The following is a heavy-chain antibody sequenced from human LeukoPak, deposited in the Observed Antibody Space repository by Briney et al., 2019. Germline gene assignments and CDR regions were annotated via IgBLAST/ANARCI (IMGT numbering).Heavy chain of an antibody. Sequence: GKSLRLSCAASGFTFSWYAMHWVRQAPGKGLEWVAVISYDGSNKYYSDSVKGRFTISRDNSKNTLFLQMNGLRAEDTAVYYCARVTGIYYYYYYMDVWGKGTTVTVPS. D-gene: IGHD7-27*01. CDR3: ARVTGIYYYYYYMDV. CDR2: ISYDGSNK. J-gene: IGHJ6*03. V-gene: IGHV3-30-3*01. CDR1: GFTFSWYA.